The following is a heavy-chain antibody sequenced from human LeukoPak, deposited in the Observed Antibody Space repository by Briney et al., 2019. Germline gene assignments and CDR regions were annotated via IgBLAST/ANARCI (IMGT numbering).Heavy chain of an antibody. CDR2: ISYDGSNK. Sequence: GRSLRLSCAASGSTFSSYAMHWVRQAPGKGLEWVAVISYDGSNKYYADSVEGRFTISRDNSKNTLYLQMNSLRAEDTAVYYCARAAMTTVTTDYFDYWGQGTLVTVSS. V-gene: IGHV3-30*04. CDR1: GSTFSSYA. J-gene: IGHJ4*02. CDR3: ARAAMTTVTTDYFDY. D-gene: IGHD4-17*01.